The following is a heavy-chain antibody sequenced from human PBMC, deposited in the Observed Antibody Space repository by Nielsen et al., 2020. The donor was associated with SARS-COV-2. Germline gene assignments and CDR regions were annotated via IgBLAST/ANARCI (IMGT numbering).Heavy chain of an antibody. CDR1: GFTLGRFD. J-gene: IGHJ3*02. CDR3: ARDAIVLPAFDI. Sequence: GESLKISCAASGFTLGRFDMHWVRQSTGKGLEWLSAIGSAGDTYYPDSVKGQFTISRESAKNSLFLQMNSLRAEDTAVYYCARDAIVLPAFDIWGQGTMVTVSS. CDR2: IGSAGDT. D-gene: IGHD1-26*01. V-gene: IGHV3-13*04.